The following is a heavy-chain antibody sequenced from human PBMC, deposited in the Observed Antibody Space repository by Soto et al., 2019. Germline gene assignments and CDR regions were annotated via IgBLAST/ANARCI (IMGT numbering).Heavy chain of an antibody. CDR3: ARDVRDTRITMVRGVITQDTDPTYYFDY. J-gene: IGHJ4*02. CDR1: GGTFSSYA. CDR2: IIPIFGTA. D-gene: IGHD3-10*01. V-gene: IGHV1-69*01. Sequence: QVQLVQSGAEVKKPGSSVKVSCKASGGTFSSYAISWVRQAPGQGLEWMGGIIPIFGTANYAQKFQGRVTITADESTSTAYMELSSLRSEDTAVYYCARDVRDTRITMVRGVITQDTDPTYYFDYWGQGTLVTVSS.